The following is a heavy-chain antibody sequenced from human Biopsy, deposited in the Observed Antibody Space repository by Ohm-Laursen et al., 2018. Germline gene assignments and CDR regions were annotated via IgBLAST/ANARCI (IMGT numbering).Heavy chain of an antibody. CDR2: NIPISGTG. J-gene: IGHJ1*01. D-gene: IGHD3-9*01. CDR1: RGTFSNYG. Sequence: SVTASRKAPRGTFSNYGVNWVRQAPEQGLEWLGGNIPISGTGNYAQKFQDRVTVAADTVTSTATMELRSLRSDYTAVYYCATKLTGYFHHWGQGTLVIVSS. V-gene: IGHV1-69*06. CDR3: ATKLTGYFHH.